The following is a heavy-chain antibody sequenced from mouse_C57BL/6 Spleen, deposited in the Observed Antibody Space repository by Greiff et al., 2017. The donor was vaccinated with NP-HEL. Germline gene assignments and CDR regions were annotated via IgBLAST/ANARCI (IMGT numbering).Heavy chain of an antibody. CDR2: IHPSDSDT. Sequence: QVQLKQPGAELVKPGASVKVSCKASGYTFTSYWMHWVKQRPGQGLEWIGRIHPSDSDTNYNQKFKGKATLTVDKSSSTAYMQLSSLTSEDSAVYYCAIVDGYSYAMDYWGQGTSVTVSS. J-gene: IGHJ4*01. V-gene: IGHV1-74*01. CDR3: AIVDGYSYAMDY. D-gene: IGHD2-3*01. CDR1: GYTFTSYW.